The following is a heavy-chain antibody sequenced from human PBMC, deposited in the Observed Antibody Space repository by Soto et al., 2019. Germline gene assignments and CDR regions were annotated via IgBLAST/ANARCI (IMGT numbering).Heavy chain of an antibody. CDR1: EFTFSSYA. CDR2: ISGSGGST. CDR3: AKDHPDSSNWCFDY. J-gene: IGHJ4*02. Sequence: PGGSLRLSCTASEFTFSSYAMSWVRRAPGKGLEWVSTISGSGGSTNYADSVKGRFTISRDNSKNTLYLQMSIMRAEDTAVYYCAKDHPDSSNWCFDYWGQGTLVTVSS. V-gene: IGHV3-23*01. D-gene: IGHD6-13*01.